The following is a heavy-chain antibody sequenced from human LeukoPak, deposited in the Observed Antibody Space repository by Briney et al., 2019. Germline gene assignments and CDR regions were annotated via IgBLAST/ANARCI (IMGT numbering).Heavy chain of an antibody. CDR1: GFTFSSYW. Sequence: GGSLRLSCAASGFTFSSYWMSWVRQAPGKGLEWVANIKQDGSEKYYVDSVKGRFTISRDNAKNSLYLQMNSLRAEDTAVYYCARVEQQLSVYYYYYYMDVWGKGTTVTVSS. V-gene: IGHV3-7*01. CDR3: ARVEQQLSVYYYYYYMDV. D-gene: IGHD6-13*01. CDR2: IKQDGSEK. J-gene: IGHJ6*03.